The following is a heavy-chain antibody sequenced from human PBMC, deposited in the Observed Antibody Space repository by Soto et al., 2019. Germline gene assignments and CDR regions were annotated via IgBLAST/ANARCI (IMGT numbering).Heavy chain of an antibody. J-gene: IGHJ4*02. CDR3: AEGPGPFDS. Sequence: QVQLQESGPGLVKPSETLSLTCTVSGGSISDNYWSWIRQSPGNGLEWIGYIDYYGSSNYNPSLSLSSRVTISGDTSMNQFSLRLSSVIAADTGVYYCAEGPGPFDSWGQGTLVTV. V-gene: IGHV4-59*08. CDR2: IDYYGSS. D-gene: IGHD7-27*01. CDR1: GGSISDNY.